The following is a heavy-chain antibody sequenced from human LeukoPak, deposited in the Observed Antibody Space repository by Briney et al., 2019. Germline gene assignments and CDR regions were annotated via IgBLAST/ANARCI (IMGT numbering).Heavy chain of an antibody. CDR2: IYYSGST. Sequence: SETLSLTCTVSGGSISSISYYWGWIRQPPGRGLGWIGSIYYSGSTYYNPSLKSRVTISVDTSKNKYSLKLRSVATAGCDGFFCAEWELRGVYAFYIWCQETMVIVSS. D-gene: IGHD1-26*01. J-gene: IGHJ3*02. CDR3: AEWELRGVYAFYI. CDR1: GGSISSISYY. V-gene: IGHV4-39*01.